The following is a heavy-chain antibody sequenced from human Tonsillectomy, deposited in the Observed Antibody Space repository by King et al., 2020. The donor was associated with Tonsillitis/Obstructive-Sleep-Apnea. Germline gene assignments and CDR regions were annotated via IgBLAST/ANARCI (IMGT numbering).Heavy chain of an antibody. CDR3: ARDWGRYYDSSGHPDAFDI. CDR2: ISRSGTII. CDR1: GFTFSDYY. J-gene: IGHJ3*02. V-gene: IGHV3-11*01. D-gene: IGHD3-22*01. Sequence: VQLVESGGGLVKPGGSLRLSCAASGFTFSDYYMSWIRQAPGKGLEWVSYISRSGTIIYYADSVKGRFTIYRDNAKNSLYLQMNSLRAEDTAVYYCARDWGRYYDSSGHPDAFDIWGQGTMVTVSS.